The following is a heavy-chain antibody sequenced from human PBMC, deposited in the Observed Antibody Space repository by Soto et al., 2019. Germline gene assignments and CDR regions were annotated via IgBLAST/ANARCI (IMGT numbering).Heavy chain of an antibody. V-gene: IGHV5-10-1*01. CDR3: ARFTPPMDSSGYPYWYFDL. CDR2: IDPGDSET. D-gene: IGHD3-22*01. J-gene: IGHJ2*01. Sequence: GDSLKISCKGSGYSFDGYWITWVRQKPGKSLEWMARIDPGDSETYYSPSFRGHVNISADKPISTAYLQWSSLKASDTAMYYCARFTPPMDSSGYPYWYFDLWGRGTLVTVSS. CDR1: GYSFDGYW.